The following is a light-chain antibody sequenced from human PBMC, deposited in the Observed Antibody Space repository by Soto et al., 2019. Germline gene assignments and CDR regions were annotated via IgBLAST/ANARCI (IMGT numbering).Light chain of an antibody. Sequence: DIQMTQSPSSVSASVGDRVTITCRASQGISTWLAWYQQNPGKAPKLLVHSASTLQSGVPSRFSGSGSGTNFTLTITSLQPEDFATFYCQQASRFPWTFGQGTTVENK. V-gene: IGKV1-12*01. CDR1: QGISTW. J-gene: IGKJ1*01. CDR3: QQASRFPWT. CDR2: SAS.